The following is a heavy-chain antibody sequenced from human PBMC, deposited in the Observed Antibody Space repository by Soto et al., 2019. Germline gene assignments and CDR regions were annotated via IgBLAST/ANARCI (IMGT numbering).Heavy chain of an antibody. CDR2: TRNRANSYTT. V-gene: IGHV3-72*01. J-gene: IGHJ2*01. CDR1: GFTFSDHY. Sequence: PGGSLRLSCAASGFTFSDHYMDWVRQAPGKGLEWVARTRNRANSYTTEYAASVKGRFSISRDNSKNSLYLQMNSLKTEDTAVYYCTRSSGSYKYFDLWGRGTLVTVSS. D-gene: IGHD1-26*01. CDR3: TRSSGSYKYFDL.